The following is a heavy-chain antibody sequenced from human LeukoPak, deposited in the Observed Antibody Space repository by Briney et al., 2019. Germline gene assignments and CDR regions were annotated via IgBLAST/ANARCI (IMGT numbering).Heavy chain of an antibody. CDR1: GFTFSSYE. D-gene: IGHD3-10*01. V-gene: IGHV3-48*03. CDR2: ISSSGSTI. Sequence: PGGSLRLSCAASGFTFSSYEMNWVRQAPGKGLEWVSYISSSGSTIYYADSVKGRFTISRDNAKNSLYLQMNSLRAEDTAVYYCARAPGAYYYGSGSYYNALNYWGQGTLVTVSS. CDR3: ARAPGAYYYGSGSYYNALNY. J-gene: IGHJ4*02.